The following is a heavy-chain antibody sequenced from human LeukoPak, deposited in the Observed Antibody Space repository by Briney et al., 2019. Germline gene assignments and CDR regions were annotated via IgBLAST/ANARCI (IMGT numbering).Heavy chain of an antibody. D-gene: IGHD6-19*01. Sequence: PGGSLRLSCAASGFTFSSYAMSWVRQAPGKGLEWVSVSGGGGSTYYADSVKGRFTISRDNSKNTLFLQMNSLRAQDTAVYYCAHGSGWYVEGNYFDYWGQGTLVTVSS. CDR3: AHGSGWYVEGNYFDY. V-gene: IGHV3-23*01. CDR1: GFTFSSYA. J-gene: IGHJ4*02. CDR2: SGGGGST.